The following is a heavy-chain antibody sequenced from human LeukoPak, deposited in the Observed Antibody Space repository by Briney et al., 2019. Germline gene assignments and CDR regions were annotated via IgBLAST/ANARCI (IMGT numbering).Heavy chain of an antibody. J-gene: IGHJ4*02. CDR2: ISAYNGNT. D-gene: IGHD3-10*01. V-gene: IGHV1-18*01. CDR1: GYTFTSYG. Sequence: ASVKVSCKASGYTFTSYGISWVRQAPGQGLEWMGWISAYNGNTNYAQKLQGRVTMTTDTSTRTAYMELRSLRSGDTAVYYCARDKTQIWFGEGLWYFDYWGQGTLVTVSS. CDR3: ARDKTQIWFGEGLWYFDY.